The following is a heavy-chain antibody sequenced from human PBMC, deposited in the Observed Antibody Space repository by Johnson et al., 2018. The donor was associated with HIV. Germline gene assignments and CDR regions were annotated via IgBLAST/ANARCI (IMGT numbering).Heavy chain of an antibody. J-gene: IGHJ3*02. Sequence: QVQLVESGGGVVQPGRSLRLSCAASGFTFNSYGMHWVRQAPGKGLEWVAIISYDGSNKYYADSVKGRFTISRDNSKNTLYLQMNSLRAEDTAVYYCARAKDEDAFDIWGQGTMVTVSS. CDR2: ISYDGSNK. CDR3: ARAKDEDAFDI. CDR1: GFTFNSYG. V-gene: IGHV3-30*03.